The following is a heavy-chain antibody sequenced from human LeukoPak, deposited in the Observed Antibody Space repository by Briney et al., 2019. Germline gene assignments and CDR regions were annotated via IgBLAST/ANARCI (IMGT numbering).Heavy chain of an antibody. Sequence: GRSLRLSCAASGFTFSRYGMHWVRQAPGQGLEWVAVISHDGFNKYNADSVKGRFTISRDNYKNTLDLQMNSLRAEDTAVYYCANGANWGYDWGQGTLVTVSS. CDR3: ANGANWGYD. D-gene: IGHD7-27*01. V-gene: IGHV3-30*18. CDR2: ISHDGFNK. J-gene: IGHJ4*02. CDR1: GFTFSRYG.